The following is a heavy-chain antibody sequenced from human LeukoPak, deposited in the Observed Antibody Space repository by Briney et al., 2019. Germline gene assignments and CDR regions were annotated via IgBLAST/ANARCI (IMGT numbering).Heavy chain of an antibody. V-gene: IGHV3-48*01. D-gene: IGHD4-17*01. Sequence: GGSLRLSCAASGFTFSSYSMNWVRQAPGKGLEWVSYISSSSSTIYYADSVKSRFTISRDNAKNSLYLQMNSLRAEDTAVYYCARDWYGDYTDVLDYWGQGTLVTVSS. J-gene: IGHJ4*02. CDR3: ARDWYGDYTDVLDY. CDR1: GFTFSSYS. CDR2: ISSSSSTI.